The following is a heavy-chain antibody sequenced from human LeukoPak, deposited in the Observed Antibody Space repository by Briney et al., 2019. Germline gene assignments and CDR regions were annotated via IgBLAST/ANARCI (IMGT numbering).Heavy chain of an antibody. J-gene: IGHJ4*02. D-gene: IGHD3-22*01. CDR3: ARDFYDSSGYSHDY. CDR1: GFTFDDYA. V-gene: IGHV3-48*02. CDR2: ISSSSSTI. Sequence: PGRSLRLSCAASGFTFDDYAMHWVRQAPGEGLEWVSYISSSSSTIYYADSVKGRFTISRDNAKNSLYLQMNSLRDEDTAVYYCARDFYDSSGYSHDYWGQGTLVTVSS.